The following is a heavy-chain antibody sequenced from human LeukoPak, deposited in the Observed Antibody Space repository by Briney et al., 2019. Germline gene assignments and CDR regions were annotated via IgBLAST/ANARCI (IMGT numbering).Heavy chain of an antibody. Sequence: PGRSLRLSYAPSGFIFRSYPMHWVPEAPGKGLECVAVVSYDGSGENYADSVKGRFTISRDNAKNTLYMQMNSLRADDTAVYYCVGSSGWPGYWGQGSLVTVSS. CDR1: GFIFRSYP. CDR3: VGSSGWPGY. V-gene: IGHV3-30*07. D-gene: IGHD6-19*01. CDR2: VSYDGSGE. J-gene: IGHJ4*02.